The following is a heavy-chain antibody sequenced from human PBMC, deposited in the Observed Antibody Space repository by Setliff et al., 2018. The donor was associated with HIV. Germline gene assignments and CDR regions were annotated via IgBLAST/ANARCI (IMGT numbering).Heavy chain of an antibody. CDR3: ASSFGGNSLRHGAAFDI. CDR1: GGTFSSYA. V-gene: IGHV1-69*10. D-gene: IGHD2-21*02. J-gene: IGHJ3*02. Sequence: EASVKVSCKATGGTFSSYAMSWVRQAPGQGLEWMGAIIPMLGITNYAQKFQGRVTMIADKSTGTAYMDLSSLTSDDTAVYYCASSFGGNSLRHGAAFDIWGPGTMVTVSS. CDR2: IIPMLGIT.